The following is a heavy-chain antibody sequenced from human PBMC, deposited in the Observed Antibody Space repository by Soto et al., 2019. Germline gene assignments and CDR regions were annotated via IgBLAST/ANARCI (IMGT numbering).Heavy chain of an antibody. CDR3: ARSKYIDY. CDR2: ISGSGSTI. D-gene: IGHD4-4*01. J-gene: IGHJ4*02. Sequence: GGPLRLSCVVSGFTFSSYNMNWVRQAPGKGLEWVTYISGSGSTIYYADSVKGRFTISRDNVKNSLYLQMNSLRDEDTAVYYCARSKYIDYWGQGTLVTVSS. CDR1: GFTFSSYN. V-gene: IGHV3-48*02.